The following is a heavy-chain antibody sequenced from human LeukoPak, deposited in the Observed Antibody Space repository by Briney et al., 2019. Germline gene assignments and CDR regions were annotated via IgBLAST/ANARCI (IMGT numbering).Heavy chain of an antibody. Sequence: TLRFSCAASGFTFSSYAMSWLRQHPGKGLEWSGYIYYSGSTYYNPSLKSRVTISVDTSKNQFSLKLSSVTAADTAVYYSARSSGGNSGMLPSATSDIWGQGTMVTVSS. J-gene: IGHJ3*02. CDR3: ARSSGGNSGMLPSATSDI. CDR1: GFTFSSYA. V-gene: IGHV4-31*02. CDR2: IYYSGST. D-gene: IGHD4-23*01.